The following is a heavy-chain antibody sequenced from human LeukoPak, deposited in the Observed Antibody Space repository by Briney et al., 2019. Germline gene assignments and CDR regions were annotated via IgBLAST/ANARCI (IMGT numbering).Heavy chain of an antibody. Sequence: SETLSLTCAVYGGSFSGYYWSWIRQPPGKGLEWIGEINHSGSTNYNPSLRSRVTISVDTSKNQFSLKLSSVTAADTAVYYCASFGDVFDYWGQGTLVTVSS. CDR1: GGSFSGYY. J-gene: IGHJ4*02. CDR3: ASFGDVFDY. V-gene: IGHV4-34*01. CDR2: INHSGST. D-gene: IGHD4-17*01.